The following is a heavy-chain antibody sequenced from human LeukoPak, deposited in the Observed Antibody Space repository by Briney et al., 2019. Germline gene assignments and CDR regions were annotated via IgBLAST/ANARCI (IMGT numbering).Heavy chain of an antibody. Sequence: ASVKVSCKAFGYGFTSYYIHWVRQAPGQGLEWMGIINPSVGGTTYARKFQGRVTMTRDTSTSTVYMELSSLRSEDTAVYYCARHGSGRYYPAEGRGDYWGQGTLVTVSS. D-gene: IGHD3-10*01. CDR1: GYGFTSYY. CDR2: INPSVGGT. J-gene: IGHJ4*02. CDR3: ARHGSGRYYPAEGRGDY. V-gene: IGHV1-46*03.